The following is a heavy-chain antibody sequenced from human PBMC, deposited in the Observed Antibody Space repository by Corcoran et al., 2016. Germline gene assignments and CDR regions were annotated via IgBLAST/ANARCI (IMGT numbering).Heavy chain of an antibody. CDR2: ISYDGSNK. Sequence: QVQLVESGGGVVQPGKSLRLSCAASGFTFSSYGMHWVCQAPGKGLEWVAFISYDGSNKYYADSVEGRFTISRDNSKNTLYLQMDSLRAEDTAVYYCAKKYVEQQLSRNNYFDCWGQGTLITVSS. J-gene: IGHJ4*02. D-gene: IGHD6-13*01. V-gene: IGHV3-30*18. CDR1: GFTFSSYG. CDR3: AKKYVEQQLSRNNYFDC.